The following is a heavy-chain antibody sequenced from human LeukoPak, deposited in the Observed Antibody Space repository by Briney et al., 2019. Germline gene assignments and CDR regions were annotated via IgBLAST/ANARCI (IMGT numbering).Heavy chain of an antibody. CDR2: VAHDGSDK. Sequence: PGGSLRLSCAASGFTFSSYAMHWVRQAPGKGLEWLALVAHDGSDKFCADSVKGRVTISRDNSKNTLHLQFNSLRTEDTAVYFCAKARTPAPSSILSAVTKLIIFSPFDDWGQGTLVTVSS. D-gene: IGHD1-14*01. J-gene: IGHJ4*02. V-gene: IGHV3-30*04. CDR1: GFTFSSYA. CDR3: AKARTPAPSSILSAVTKLIIFSPFDD.